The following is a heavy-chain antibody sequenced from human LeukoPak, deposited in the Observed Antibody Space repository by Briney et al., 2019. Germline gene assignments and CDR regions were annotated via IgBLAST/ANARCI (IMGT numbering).Heavy chain of an antibody. J-gene: IGHJ4*02. V-gene: IGHV4-4*07. CDR1: GGSISNYY. Sequence: PSETLSLTCTVSGGSISNYYWSWIRQPAGKGLEWIGRINTSGSTDYNPSLKSPVTMSVDTSKNQFSLNLRSLTAADTAVYYCARSRGTTLVTRFDYWGQGTLVTVSS. CDR2: INTSGST. D-gene: IGHD5-18*01. CDR3: ARSRGTTLVTRFDY.